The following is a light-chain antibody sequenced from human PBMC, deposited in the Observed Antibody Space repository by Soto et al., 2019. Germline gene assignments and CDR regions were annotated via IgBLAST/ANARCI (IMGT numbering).Light chain of an antibody. J-gene: IGKJ1*01. V-gene: IGKV1-5*01. Sequence: IQMTQSPSTLSASVGDRVTITCRASQSISSWLAWYQQKPGKAPKLLIYDASSLESGVPLRFSGSGSGTEFTLTISSLQPEDFATYYCQQLNSYPRTFGQGTKVDIK. CDR1: QSISSW. CDR2: DAS. CDR3: QQLNSYPRT.